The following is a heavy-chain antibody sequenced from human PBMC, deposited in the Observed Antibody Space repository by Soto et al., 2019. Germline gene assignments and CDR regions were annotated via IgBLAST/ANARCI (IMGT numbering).Heavy chain of an antibody. CDR1: GFTFDDYA. D-gene: IGHD2-21*02. V-gene: IGHV3-23*01. CDR3: AKTGPYCGGDCSRYFYGMDV. Sequence: PGGSLRLSCAASGFTFDDYAMHWVRLAPGKGLEWVSGIWGSGDRTFYADSVKGRFTISRDNSRNTLYLQMYSLTAEDTALYYCAKTGPYCGGDCSRYFYGMDVWGQGTTVTVSS. J-gene: IGHJ6*02. CDR2: IWGSGDRT.